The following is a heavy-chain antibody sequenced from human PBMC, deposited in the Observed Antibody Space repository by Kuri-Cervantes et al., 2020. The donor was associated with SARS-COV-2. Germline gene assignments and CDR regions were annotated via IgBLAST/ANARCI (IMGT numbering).Heavy chain of an antibody. CDR2: ISSSGSSI. J-gene: IGHJ6*02. CDR3: ARSYDSSDYALDV. D-gene: IGHD3-22*01. Sequence: GGSLRLSCAASGFTFSDYYMNWIRQAPGKGLEWVSYISSSGSSIYYADSVKGRFTISRDNAKSTLYLQMITLRAEDTAVYYCARSYDSSDYALDVWGQGTTVTVSS. CDR1: GFTFSDYY. V-gene: IGHV3-11*04.